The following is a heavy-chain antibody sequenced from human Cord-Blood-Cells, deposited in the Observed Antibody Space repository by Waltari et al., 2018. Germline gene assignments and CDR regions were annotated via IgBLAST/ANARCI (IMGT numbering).Heavy chain of an antibody. CDR1: GYSISSGYY. Sequence: QVQLQESGPGLVKPSEPLSLTCAVSGYSISSGYYWGWIRQPPGKGLEWIGSIYHSGSTYYNPSRKSRVTISVDTSKNQFSLKLSSVTAADTAVYYCARADVSGSREFDYWGQGTLVTVSS. CDR3: ARADVSGSREFDY. CDR2: IYHSGST. D-gene: IGHD3-10*01. V-gene: IGHV4-38-2*01. J-gene: IGHJ4*02.